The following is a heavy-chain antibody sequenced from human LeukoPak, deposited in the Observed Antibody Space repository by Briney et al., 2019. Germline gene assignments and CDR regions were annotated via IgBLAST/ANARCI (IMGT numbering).Heavy chain of an antibody. CDR1: GFTFSDYA. V-gene: IGHV3-30-3*01. D-gene: IGHD1-7*01. CDR2: ISKDGSDK. Sequence: GGSLRLSCAASGFTFSDYAMHWVRQAPGKGLEWVAVISKDGSDKYYPGSVRGRFTTSRDNSKNTIYLQMDSLRAEDTAIYYCARDYWWNYDYWGQGTLVTVSS. J-gene: IGHJ4*02. CDR3: ARDYWWNYDY.